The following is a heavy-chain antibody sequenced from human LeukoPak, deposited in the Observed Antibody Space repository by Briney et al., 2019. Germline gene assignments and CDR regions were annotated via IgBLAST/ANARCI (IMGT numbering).Heavy chain of an antibody. CDR2: IKSKTDDGTT. Sequence: PGGSLRLSCAASGFTFSNAWMSWVRQAPGKGLEWVGRIKSKTDDGTTDYAAPVKGRFSISRDDSKNTLYLEMYSLKTEDTAVYYCLYFWSGSSLVDYWGQGTLVTVPS. D-gene: IGHD3-3*01. CDR1: GFTFSNAW. J-gene: IGHJ4*02. V-gene: IGHV3-15*01. CDR3: LYFWSGSSLVDY.